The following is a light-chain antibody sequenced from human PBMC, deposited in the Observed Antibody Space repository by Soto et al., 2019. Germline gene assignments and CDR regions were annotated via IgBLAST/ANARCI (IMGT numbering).Light chain of an antibody. CDR3: QQYNEWPPLT. J-gene: IGKJ4*01. V-gene: IGKV3-15*01. CDR2: GAS. CDR1: QRFSSN. Sequence: EIVMTQSPATLSVSPGERATLSCRASQRFSSNLAWYQQKPGQAPRLLIFGASTRATGIPARFSGSGSGTEFTLTISSLQSEDFAVYYCQQYNEWPPLTFGGGTKVEIK.